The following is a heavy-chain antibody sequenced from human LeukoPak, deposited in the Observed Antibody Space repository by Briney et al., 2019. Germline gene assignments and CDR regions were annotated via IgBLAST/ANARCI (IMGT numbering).Heavy chain of an antibody. CDR2: INHSGST. Sequence: SETLSLTCAAYGGSFSGYYWSWIRQPPGKGLEWIGEINHSGSTNYNPSLKSRVTISVDTSKNQFSLKLSSVTAADTAVYYCARGDDYGDYDRGYYFDYWGQGTLVTVSS. V-gene: IGHV4-34*01. CDR3: ARGDDYGDYDRGYYFDY. CDR1: GGSFSGYY. D-gene: IGHD4-17*01. J-gene: IGHJ4*02.